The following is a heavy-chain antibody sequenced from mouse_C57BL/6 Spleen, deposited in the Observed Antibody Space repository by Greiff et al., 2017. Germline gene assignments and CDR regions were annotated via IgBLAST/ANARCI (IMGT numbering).Heavy chain of an antibody. V-gene: IGHV1-82*01. J-gene: IGHJ4*01. CDR2: IYPGDGDT. Sequence: LVESGPELVKPGASVKISCKASGYAFSSSWMNWVKQRPGKGLEWIGRIYPGDGDTNYNGKFKGKATLTADKSSSTAYMQLSSLTSEDSAVYFCARSGQLRLYYYAMDYWGQGTSVTVSS. D-gene: IGHD3-2*02. CDR1: GYAFSSSW. CDR3: ARSGQLRLYYYAMDY.